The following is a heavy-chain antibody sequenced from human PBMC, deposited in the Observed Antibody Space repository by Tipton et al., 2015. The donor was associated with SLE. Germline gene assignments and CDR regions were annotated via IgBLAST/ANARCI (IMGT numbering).Heavy chain of an antibody. D-gene: IGHD2-15*01. CDR3: ARGRGRGALDY. CDR2: ISSSSSYI. CDR1: GFTVSSNY. Sequence: QLVQSGGGLVQPGGSLRLSCAASGFTVSSNYMSWVRQAPGKGLEWVSSISSSSSYIYYADSVKGRFTISRDNAKNSLYLQMNSLRAEDTAVYYCARGRGRGALDYWGQGTLVTVSS. J-gene: IGHJ4*02. V-gene: IGHV3-21*01.